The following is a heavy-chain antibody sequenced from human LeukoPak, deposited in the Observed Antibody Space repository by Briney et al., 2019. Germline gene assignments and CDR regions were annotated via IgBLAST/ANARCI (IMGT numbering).Heavy chain of an antibody. CDR3: ARGGRRCSHYYYYMDV. D-gene: IGHD2-15*01. CDR2: MNPNRGNT. Sequence: ASVKVSCKASGYTFSSYDINWVRQASGQGLEWMGWMNPNRGNTGYAQKFQGRVTITRNTSISTDYMELSSLRSEDKDVYYCARGGRRCSHYYYYMDVWGKGTTVTVSS. CDR1: GYTFSSYD. V-gene: IGHV1-8*03. J-gene: IGHJ6*03.